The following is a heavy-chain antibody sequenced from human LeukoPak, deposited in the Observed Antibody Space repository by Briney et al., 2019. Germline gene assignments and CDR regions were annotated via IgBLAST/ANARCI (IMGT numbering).Heavy chain of an antibody. V-gene: IGHV3-23*01. CDR2: ISGRGGNT. CDR3: AKEYASRGYYFDY. Sequence: GGSERLSCAASGFTFNNYGMSWVRQAPGKGLEWLSSISGRGGNTYNADCVKGWFTLSRDNSKNTLYLQMNSLRAEHTSVYYCAKEYASRGYYFDYWGQGTLVTVSS. J-gene: IGHJ4*02. CDR1: GFTFNNYG. D-gene: IGHD3-22*01.